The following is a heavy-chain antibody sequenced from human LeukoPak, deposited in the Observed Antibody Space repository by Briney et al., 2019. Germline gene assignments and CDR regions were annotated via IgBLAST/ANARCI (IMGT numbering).Heavy chain of an antibody. CDR3: ARDLSPTAMVTPFDY. CDR1: GYILTSYD. CDR2: INTNTGNP. V-gene: IGHV7-4-1*02. J-gene: IGHJ4*02. D-gene: IGHD5-18*01. Sequence: ASAKVSCKASGYILTSYDMNWVRQAPGQGLEWMGWINTNTGNPTYAQGFTGRFVFSLDTSVSTAYLQISSLKAEDTAVYYCARDLSPTAMVTPFDYWGQGTLVTVSS.